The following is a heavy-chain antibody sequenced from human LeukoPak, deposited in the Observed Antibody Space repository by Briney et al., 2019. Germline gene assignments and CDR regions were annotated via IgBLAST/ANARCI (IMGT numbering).Heavy chain of an antibody. D-gene: IGHD3-16*01. V-gene: IGHV3-48*01. Sequence: GGSLRLSCAASGFTFSSYSMSWVRQAPGKGLEWVSYISSSSSTIYYADSVKGRFTISRDNAKNSLYLQMNSLTAGDTAVYFCARGGGLDVWGQGATVTVSS. CDR1: GFTFSSYS. CDR2: ISSSSSTI. J-gene: IGHJ6*02. CDR3: ARGGGLDV.